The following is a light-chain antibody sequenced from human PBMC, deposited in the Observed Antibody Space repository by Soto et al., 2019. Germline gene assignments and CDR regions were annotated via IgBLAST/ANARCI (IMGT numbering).Light chain of an antibody. V-gene: IGKV3-20*01. CDR1: QSVSSD. J-gene: IGKJ1*01. CDR3: HQYGNSPGT. Sequence: EIVITQSPATLSVSPGERARLSCRASQSVSSDLAWYQQKHGQAPRLLIYGASNRATGIPDRFSGSGSGTDFNLTISRLETEDFAVYYCHQYGNSPGTFGQGTKVDIK. CDR2: GAS.